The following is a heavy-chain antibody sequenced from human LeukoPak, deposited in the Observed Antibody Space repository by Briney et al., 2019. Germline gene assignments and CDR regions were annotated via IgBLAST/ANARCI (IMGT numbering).Heavy chain of an antibody. CDR3: ARDGPMVRGAFDY. V-gene: IGHV3-7*01. CDR2: IKQDGSEK. CDR1: GFTFISYN. Sequence: GGSLRLSCAASGFTFISYNMHWVRQAPGKGLEWVANIKQDGSEKYYVDSVKGRFTISRDNAKNSLYLQMNSLRAEDTAVYYCARDGPMVRGAFDYWGQGTLVTVSS. J-gene: IGHJ4*02. D-gene: IGHD3-10*01.